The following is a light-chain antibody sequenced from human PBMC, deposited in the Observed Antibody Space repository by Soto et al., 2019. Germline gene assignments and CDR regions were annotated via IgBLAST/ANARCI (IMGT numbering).Light chain of an antibody. CDR3: KQYNTYRT. J-gene: IGKJ1*01. V-gene: IGKV1-5*03. Sequence: DIQMTQSPSTLSASVGDRVTITSRASQSSSSWLAWYQQKPGKAPKLLISKESNLESGVPSRFSGSGSGADFTLTISSLQPDDFATYYCKQYNTYRTFGQGTKVDI. CDR2: KES. CDR1: QSSSSW.